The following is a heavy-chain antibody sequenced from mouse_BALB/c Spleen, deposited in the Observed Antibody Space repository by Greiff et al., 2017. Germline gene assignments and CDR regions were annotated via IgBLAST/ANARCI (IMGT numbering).Heavy chain of an antibody. CDR1: GFTFSSYA. Sequence: EVQLVESGGGLVKPGGSLKLSCAASGFTFSSYAMSWVRQTPEKRLEWVASISSGGSTYYPDSVKGRFTISRDNARNILYLQMSSLRSEDTAMYYCADYGSAAWFAYWGQGTLVTVSA. CDR2: ISSGGST. D-gene: IGHD1-2*01. V-gene: IGHV5-6-5*01. CDR3: ADYGSAAWFAY. J-gene: IGHJ3*01.